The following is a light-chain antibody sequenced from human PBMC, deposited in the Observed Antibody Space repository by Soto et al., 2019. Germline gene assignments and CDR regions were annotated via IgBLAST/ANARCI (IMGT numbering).Light chain of an antibody. CDR2: YND. CDR1: RSTIGSNS. J-gene: IGLJ3*02. Sequence: QTVVTQPPSASGTPGQRVTISCSGSRSTIGSNSVYWYQQLPGTAPKLLISYNDQRPSGVPARFSGSKSGTSASLAISGLRSEDEADYYCVAWDDSLSGWVFGGGTKLTVL. CDR3: VAWDDSLSGWV. V-gene: IGLV1-47*02.